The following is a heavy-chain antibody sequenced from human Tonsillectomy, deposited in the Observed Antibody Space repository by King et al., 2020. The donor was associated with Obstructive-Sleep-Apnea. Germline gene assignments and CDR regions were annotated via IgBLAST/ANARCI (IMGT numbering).Heavy chain of an antibody. CDR1: GFTLSSYG. V-gene: IGHV3-48*04. J-gene: IGHJ4*02. Sequence: VQLVESGGGLVQPGGSLRLSCAAAGFTLSSYGMDWVRQTPGKGLEGISFSSNSGTTSYADSVKGRFTISRDNAKNSLYLKINSLGAEDTGVYYCARANYYVNSRYLHYFDSWGQGTLVTVSS. CDR3: ARANYYVNSRYLHYFDS. CDR2: SSNSGTT. D-gene: IGHD3-22*01.